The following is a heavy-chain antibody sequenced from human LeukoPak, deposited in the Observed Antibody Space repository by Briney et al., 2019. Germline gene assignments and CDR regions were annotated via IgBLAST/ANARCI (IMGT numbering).Heavy chain of an antibody. CDR2: IYTSGST. CDR3: ARIGSISSGYRYYYYGMDV. CDR1: GGSISSYY. D-gene: IGHD6-13*01. V-gene: IGHV4-4*07. J-gene: IGHJ6*02. Sequence: SETLSLTCTVSGGSISSYYWSWIRQPAGKGLEWIGRIYTSGSTNYNPSLKSRVTISVDTSKNQFSLKLSSVTAADTAVYYCARIGSISSGYRYYYYGMDVWGQGTTVTVSS.